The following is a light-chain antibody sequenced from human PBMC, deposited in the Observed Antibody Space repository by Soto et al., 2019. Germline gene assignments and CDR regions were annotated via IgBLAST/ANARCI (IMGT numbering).Light chain of an antibody. CDR1: QSVGSNY. V-gene: IGKV3-20*01. Sequence: EIVLTQSPGTLSLSPGERATLSCRASQSVGSNYLGWYQQKPGQAPRLLIYDVSIRATDIPDRFSGSGSGTDFTLTISRLEPEDFAVYYCQQCDSSPRITFGQGTRLEIK. CDR2: DVS. CDR3: QQCDSSPRIT. J-gene: IGKJ5*01.